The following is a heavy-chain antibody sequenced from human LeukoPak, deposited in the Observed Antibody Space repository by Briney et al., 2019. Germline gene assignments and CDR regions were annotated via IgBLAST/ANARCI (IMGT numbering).Heavy chain of an antibody. Sequence: GGSLRLSCAASGFTFSSYEMNWVRQAPGKGLEWVSYISSSGSTIYYADSVKGRFTISRDNAKNSLYLQMNSLRAEDTAVYYCARGGATMVRGRTGYFDYWGQGTLVTVSS. CDR1: GFTFSSYE. D-gene: IGHD3-10*01. V-gene: IGHV3-48*03. J-gene: IGHJ4*02. CDR3: ARGGATMVRGRTGYFDY. CDR2: ISSSGSTI.